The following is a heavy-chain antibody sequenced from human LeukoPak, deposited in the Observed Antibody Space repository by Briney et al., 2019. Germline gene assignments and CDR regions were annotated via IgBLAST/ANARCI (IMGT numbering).Heavy chain of an antibody. CDR1: GGSFSGYY. Sequence: SETLSLTCAVYGGSFSGYYWSWIRQPPGKGLEWGGEINHSGSTNYNPSLTSGVTISVATSKNPLSPKLTSVTAADSAVYSCARSPGPQNRSSSGWYFDYWGQGALVTVSS. D-gene: IGHD6-19*01. CDR2: INHSGST. CDR3: ARSPGPQNRSSSGWYFDY. J-gene: IGHJ4*02. V-gene: IGHV4-34*01.